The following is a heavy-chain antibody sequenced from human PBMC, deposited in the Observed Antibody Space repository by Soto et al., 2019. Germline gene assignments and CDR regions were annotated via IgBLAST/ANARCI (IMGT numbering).Heavy chain of an antibody. CDR2: IYWDDDK. J-gene: IGHJ4*01. Sequence: QITLKESGPPLMKPTQHLTLTCSLSGFSVSSNGSRVGWIRQPPGKALEWLALIYWDDDKHDNPSLKSRLTSTYDPSENQVVRTVTNVDPAATALYYRVHGPLGSSGHLYFCFSGHRHLVALSS. D-gene: IGHD2-8*02. CDR3: VHGPLGSSGHLYFCF. V-gene: IGHV2-5*02. CDR1: GFSVSSNGSR.